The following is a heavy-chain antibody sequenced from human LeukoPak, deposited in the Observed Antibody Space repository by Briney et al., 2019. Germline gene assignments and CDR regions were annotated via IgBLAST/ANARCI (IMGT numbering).Heavy chain of an antibody. V-gene: IGHV3-48*03. Sequence: GGSLRLSCAASGFTFSSFEMNWVRQAPGRGLEWLSHISTSGGTKYYADSVKGRFTISRDNSKNTLYLQMNTLRADDTAVYYCAKDLGSSDWYYFDYWGQGTLVTVSS. D-gene: IGHD6-13*01. CDR1: GFTFSSFE. CDR3: AKDLGSSDWYYFDY. J-gene: IGHJ4*02. CDR2: ISTSGGTK.